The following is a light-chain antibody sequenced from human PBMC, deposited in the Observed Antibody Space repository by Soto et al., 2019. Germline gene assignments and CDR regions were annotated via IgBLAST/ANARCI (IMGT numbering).Light chain of an antibody. V-gene: IGKV1-39*01. Sequence: DIQMTQSPASLAAYVGDRVTLNCRPCQSKSIYLNWYQQKSGGAPKLLLYAAVNLQSWVPSRFSGRRSGTNFTLTIISLQPEDFATYYCQQSYSSVLTFGGGTKVEIK. CDR3: QQSYSSVLT. J-gene: IGKJ4*01. CDR1: QSKSIY. CDR2: AAV.